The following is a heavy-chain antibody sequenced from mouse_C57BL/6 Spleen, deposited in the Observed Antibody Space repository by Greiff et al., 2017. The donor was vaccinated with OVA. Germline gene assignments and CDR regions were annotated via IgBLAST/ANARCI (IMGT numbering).Heavy chain of an antibody. V-gene: IGHV1-61*01. CDR2: IYPSDSET. CDR1: GYTFTSYW. J-gene: IGHJ1*03. CDR3: ARSPITTVVATDWYFDV. Sequence: QVQLQQPGAELVRPGSSVKLSCKASGYTFTSYWMNWVKQRPGQGLEWIGNIYPSDSETHYNQKFKDKATLTVDKSSSTAYMQLSSLTSEDSAVYYCARSPITTVVATDWYFDVWGTGTTVTVSS. D-gene: IGHD1-1*01.